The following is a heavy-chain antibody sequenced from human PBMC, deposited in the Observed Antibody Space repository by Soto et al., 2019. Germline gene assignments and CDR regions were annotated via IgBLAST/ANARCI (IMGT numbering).Heavy chain of an antibody. D-gene: IGHD3-3*01. V-gene: IGHV1-18*01. CDR1: GYTITSCG. CDR3: ARRGFGVVDV. CDR2: ISAYNGNT. J-gene: IGHJ6*04. Sequence: ASVKVSCTDSGYTITSCGMSWARQAHGQGLEWMGWISAYNGNTNYAQKLQGRVTMTTDTSTSTAYMELRSLRSDDTAVYYCARRGFGVVDVWGKGTTVTVSS.